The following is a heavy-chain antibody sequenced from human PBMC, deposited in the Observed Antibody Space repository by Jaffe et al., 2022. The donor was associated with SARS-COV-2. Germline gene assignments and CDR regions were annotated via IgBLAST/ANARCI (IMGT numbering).Heavy chain of an antibody. CDR2: INPNSGGT. CDR1: GYTFTGYY. Sequence: QVQLVQSGAEVKKPGASVKVSCKASGYTFTGYYMHWVRQAPGQGLEWMGRINPNSGGTNYAQKFQGRVTMTRDTSISTAYMELSRLRSDDTAVYYCAREGGRYCSSTSCQNWFDPWGQGTLVTVSS. V-gene: IGHV1-2*06. J-gene: IGHJ5*02. CDR3: AREGGRYCSSTSCQNWFDP. D-gene: IGHD2-2*01.